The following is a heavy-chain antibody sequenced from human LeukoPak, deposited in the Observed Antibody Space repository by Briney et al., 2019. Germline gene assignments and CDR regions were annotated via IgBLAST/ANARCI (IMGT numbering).Heavy chain of an antibody. D-gene: IGHD3-22*01. CDR3: AKDLWPYYYDSSGYYPDY. CDR2: ISGSGGST. CDR1: GFTFSSYA. Sequence: PGGSLRLSCAASGFTFSSYAMSWGRQAAGKGLEWVSAISGSGGSTYYADSAKGRFTISRDNSKNTLYLQMNSLRAEDTAVYYCAKDLWPYYYDSSGYYPDYWGQGTLVTVSS. J-gene: IGHJ4*02. V-gene: IGHV3-23*01.